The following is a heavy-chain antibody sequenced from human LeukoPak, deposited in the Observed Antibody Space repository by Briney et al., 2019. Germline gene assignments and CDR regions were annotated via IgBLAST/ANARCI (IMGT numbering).Heavy chain of an antibody. J-gene: IGHJ5*02. CDR1: GGSFSGYY. CDR3: ARGSRYYGSGSYYRWFDP. V-gene: IGHV4-34*01. CDR2: INHSGST. Sequence: TASETLSLTCAVCGGSFSGYYWSWIRQPPGKGLEWIGEINHSGSTNYNPSLKSRVTISVDTSKNQFSLKLSSVTAADTAVYYCARGSRYYGSGSYYRWFDPWGQGTLVTVSS. D-gene: IGHD3-10*01.